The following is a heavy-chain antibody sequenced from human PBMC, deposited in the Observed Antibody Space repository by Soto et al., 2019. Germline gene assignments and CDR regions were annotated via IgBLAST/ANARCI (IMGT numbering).Heavy chain of an antibody. Sequence: SLRLSCAATGFTFGVYAMTWVRQAPGKGLEWVSAVTANGGSTYSADSVKGRFTISRDNSKNTLFLQMNSLRAEDTAVYYCASLGVGDWANYYYYYGMDVWGQGTTVTAS. CDR3: ASLGVGDWANYYYYYGMDV. J-gene: IGHJ6*02. CDR2: VTANGGST. D-gene: IGHD2-21*02. CDR1: GFTFGVYA. V-gene: IGHV3-23*01.